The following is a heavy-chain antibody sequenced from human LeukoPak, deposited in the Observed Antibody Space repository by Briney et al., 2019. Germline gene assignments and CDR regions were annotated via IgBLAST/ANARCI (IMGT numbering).Heavy chain of an antibody. V-gene: IGHV4-59*01. CDR3: ASGRLGYNSPFDS. CDR1: GSSISPNY. D-gene: IGHD5-24*01. CDR2: IFYTGTT. J-gene: IGHJ4*02. Sequence: PSETLSLTCTVSGSSISPNYWRWIRQPPGKGLEWIGSIFYTGTTNYNPSLKSRVTISVDTSKNQFSLSLTSVTAADTAVYYCASGRLGYNSPFDSWGQGTLVTVSS.